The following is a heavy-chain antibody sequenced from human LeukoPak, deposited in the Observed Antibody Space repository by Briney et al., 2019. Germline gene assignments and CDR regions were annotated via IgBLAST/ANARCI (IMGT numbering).Heavy chain of an antibody. CDR1: GYTFTAYY. CDR2: ISPKSGAT. V-gene: IGHV1-2*02. D-gene: IGHD5-12*01. Sequence: ASVKVSCKASGYTFTAYYMLWVRQAPGQGLEWMGWISPKSGATNYAQKFQGRVTMTRDTSISTAYMELSSLRTDDTAVYYCARRMGSGYDFGYWGQGTLVTVSS. J-gene: IGHJ4*02. CDR3: ARRMGSGYDFGY.